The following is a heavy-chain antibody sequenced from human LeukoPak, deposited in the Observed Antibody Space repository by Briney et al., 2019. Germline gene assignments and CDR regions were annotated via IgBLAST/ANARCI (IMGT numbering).Heavy chain of an antibody. CDR2: FHYSGTT. V-gene: IGHV4-59*01. CDR3: AKTNWVHRAFDI. J-gene: IGHJ3*02. D-gene: IGHD3-16*01. Sequence: SETLSLTCTVSGGSISPYYWSWIRQPPGKGLEWIGYFHYSGTTNYNPSLKSRVTISVDTSKNQFSLKLSSVTAADTAVYYCAKTNWVHRAFDIWGQGTMVTVSS. CDR1: GGSISPYY.